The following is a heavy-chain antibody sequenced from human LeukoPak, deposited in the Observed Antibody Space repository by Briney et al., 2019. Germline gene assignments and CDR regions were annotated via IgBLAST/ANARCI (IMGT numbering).Heavy chain of an antibody. J-gene: IGHJ3*01. CDR2: IDPNNGGT. CDR1: GYTFTDYY. V-gene: IGHV1-2*02. CDR3: VRGFFRELGIDV. D-gene: IGHD7-27*01. Sequence: ASMKVSCKASGYTFTDYYIHWVRQAPGQGLEWMGWIDPNNGGTYYAQKFQGRVTMTRDTSIATVYMELSRLRSDDTAVYYCVRGFFRELGIDVWGQGTMVTGSS.